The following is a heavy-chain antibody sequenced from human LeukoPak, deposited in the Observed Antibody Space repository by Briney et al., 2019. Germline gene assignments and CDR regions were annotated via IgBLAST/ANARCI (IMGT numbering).Heavy chain of an antibody. D-gene: IGHD6-19*01. CDR2: IYYSGST. CDR3: ARGWRSSGPPDY. CDR1: GGSISSYY. V-gene: IGHV4-59*01. J-gene: IGHJ4*02. Sequence: SETLSLTCTVSGGSISSYYWSWIRQPPGKGLEWIGYIYYSGSTNYNPSLKSRVTISVDTSKNQFSLKLSSVTAADTAVYYCARGWRSSGPPDYWGQGTLVTVSS.